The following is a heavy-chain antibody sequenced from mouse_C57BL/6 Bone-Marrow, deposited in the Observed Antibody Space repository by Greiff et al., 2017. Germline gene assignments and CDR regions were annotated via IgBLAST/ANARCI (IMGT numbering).Heavy chain of an antibody. V-gene: IGHV5-4*03. CDR2: ISDGGSYT. J-gene: IGHJ3*01. CDR3: ARGGGWCAY. CDR1: GFTFSSYA. Sequence: EVKLVESGGGLVKPGGSLKLSCAASGFTFSSYAMSWVRQTPEKRLEWVATISDGGSYTYYPDNVKGRFTISRDNAKNNLYLQMSHLKSEDTAMYYCARGGGWCAYWGQGTLVTVSA.